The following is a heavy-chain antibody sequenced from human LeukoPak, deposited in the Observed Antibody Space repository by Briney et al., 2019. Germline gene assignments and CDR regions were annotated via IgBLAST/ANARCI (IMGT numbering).Heavy chain of an antibody. CDR1: GGSISSYY. Sequence: PSGTLSLTCTVSGGSISSYYWSWIRQPPGKGLEWIGYIYYSGSTNYNPSLKSRVTISVDTSKNQFSLKLSSVTAADTAVYYCARESGSYGDYAFDIWGQGTMVTVSS. D-gene: IGHD1-26*01. V-gene: IGHV4-59*01. J-gene: IGHJ3*02. CDR3: ARESGSYGDYAFDI. CDR2: IYYSGST.